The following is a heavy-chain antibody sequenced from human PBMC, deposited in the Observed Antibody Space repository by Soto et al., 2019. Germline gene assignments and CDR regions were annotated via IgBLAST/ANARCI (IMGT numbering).Heavy chain of an antibody. D-gene: IGHD1-26*01. CDR3: AMRVGASSNGGYYFDY. Sequence: PSETLSLTCTVSSGSISTYYWSWIRQPPGKGLEWIGYIYYTGSTNYNPSLKTRVAISIDTSKNQFSLKLSSVTAADTAVYYCAMRVGASSNGGYYFDYWGQGTPVTVSS. J-gene: IGHJ4*02. CDR2: IYYTGST. CDR1: SGSISTYY. V-gene: IGHV4-59*12.